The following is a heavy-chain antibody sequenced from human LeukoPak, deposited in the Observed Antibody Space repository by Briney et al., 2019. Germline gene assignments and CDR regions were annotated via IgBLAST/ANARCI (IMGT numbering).Heavy chain of an antibody. J-gene: IGHJ4*02. CDR2: VIPSGGST. D-gene: IGHD3-10*01. CDR3: AKDRGGGFDQ. V-gene: IGHV3-23*01. Sequence: QTGGSLRLSCAASGFTFSRADMSWVRQAPGKGLEWVSAVIPSGGSTYYADSVEGRFTISRDNSKNTPYLQMNSLRAEDTAVYYCAKDRGGGFDQWGQGTLVTVSS. CDR1: GFTFSRAD.